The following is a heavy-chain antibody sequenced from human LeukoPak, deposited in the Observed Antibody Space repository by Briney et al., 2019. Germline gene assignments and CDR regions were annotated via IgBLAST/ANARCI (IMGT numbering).Heavy chain of an antibody. J-gene: IGHJ5*01. D-gene: IGHD4-17*01. CDR2: IYRSGGST. V-gene: IGHV3-23*05. CDR3: ARGSHGEHDS. CDR1: GFSFNIYA. Sequence: PGGSLRLSCAASGFSFNIYAMSWVRQAPGKGLEWVAAIYRSGGSTFYADPVKGRFTISKDNSKNTLYLQINSLRVDDTAIYYCARGSHGEHDSWGQGTLVTVSS.